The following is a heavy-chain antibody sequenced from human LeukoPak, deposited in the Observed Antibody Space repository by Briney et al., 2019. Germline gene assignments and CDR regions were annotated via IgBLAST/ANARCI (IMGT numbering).Heavy chain of an antibody. D-gene: IGHD3-3*01. V-gene: IGHV3-23*01. Sequence: GGSLRLSCAASGFTFSSYGMSWVRQAPGKGLEWVSAISGSGGSTYYADSVKGRFTISRDNSKNTLYLQMNSLRAEDTAVYYCARAIFGVVITHAYYYYYMDVWGKGTTVTVSS. CDR1: GFTFSSYG. CDR2: ISGSGGST. J-gene: IGHJ6*03. CDR3: ARAIFGVVITHAYYYYYMDV.